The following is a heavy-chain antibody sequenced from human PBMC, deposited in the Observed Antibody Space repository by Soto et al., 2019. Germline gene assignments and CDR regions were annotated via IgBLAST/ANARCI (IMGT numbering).Heavy chain of an antibody. Sequence: QVQLQESGPGLVKPSGTLSLTCAVSGGSISSSNWWSWVRQPPGKGLEWIGEIYHSGSTNYNPSLKSRVTISVDKSKNKFSLKLSSVTAADTAVYYWASVRGGYYYAMDVWGQGTTVTVSS. CDR2: IYHSGST. CDR3: ASVRGGYYYAMDV. V-gene: IGHV4-4*02. CDR1: GGSISSSNW. D-gene: IGHD3-10*02. J-gene: IGHJ6*02.